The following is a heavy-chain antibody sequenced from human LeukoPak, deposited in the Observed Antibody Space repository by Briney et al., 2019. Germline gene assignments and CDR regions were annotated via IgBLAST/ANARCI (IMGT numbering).Heavy chain of an antibody. Sequence: ASVKVSCKASGYTFTSYYMHWVRQAPGQGLEWMGIINPSGGSTSYAQKFQGRVTMTRDTSTSTVYMELSGLRSEDTAVYYCARVYRETDAFDIWGQGTMVTVSS. CDR2: INPSGGST. J-gene: IGHJ3*02. D-gene: IGHD1-1*01. CDR1: GYTFTSYY. CDR3: ARVYRETDAFDI. V-gene: IGHV1-46*01.